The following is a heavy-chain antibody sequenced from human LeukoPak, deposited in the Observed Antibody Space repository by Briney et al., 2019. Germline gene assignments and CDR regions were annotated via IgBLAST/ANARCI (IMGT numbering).Heavy chain of an antibody. CDR3: ARGRFTMVRGGISWFDP. Sequence: ASVKVSCKASGYTFTSYDINWVRQATGQGLEWMGWMNPNSGNTGYAQKFQGRVTMTRNTSISTAYMELSSLRSEDTAVYYCARGRFTMVRGGISWFDPWGQGTLVTVSS. D-gene: IGHD3-10*01. V-gene: IGHV1-8*01. CDR1: GYTFTSYD. J-gene: IGHJ5*02. CDR2: MNPNSGNT.